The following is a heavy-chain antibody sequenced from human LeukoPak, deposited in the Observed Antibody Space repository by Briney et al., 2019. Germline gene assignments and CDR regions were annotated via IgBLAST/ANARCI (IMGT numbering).Heavy chain of an antibody. V-gene: IGHV3-30*03. CDR1: GFPFSDYG. CDR2: ISHDGNNK. Sequence: GGSLRLSCAASGFPFSDYGMYWVRQAPGKGLEWLAVISHDGNNKYYADSVKGRITISRDNSMNTLYLQMNSLRAEDSALYYCTRDMQGSRLYLVGSQNDWGQGTLVTVSS. D-gene: IGHD1-26*01. J-gene: IGHJ4*02. CDR3: TRDMQGSRLYLVGSQND.